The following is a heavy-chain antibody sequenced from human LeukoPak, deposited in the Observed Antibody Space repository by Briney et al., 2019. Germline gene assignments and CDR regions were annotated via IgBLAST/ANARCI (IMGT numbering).Heavy chain of an antibody. D-gene: IGHD3-3*01. Sequence: SVKVSCKASGGTFSSYTISWGRQAPGQGLEWMGRIIPILGIANYAQKFQGRATITADKSTSTAYMELSSLRSEDTAVYYCASEYEFYGMDVWGQGTTVTASS. CDR2: IIPILGIA. V-gene: IGHV1-69*02. CDR3: ASEYEFYGMDV. CDR1: GGTFSSYT. J-gene: IGHJ6*02.